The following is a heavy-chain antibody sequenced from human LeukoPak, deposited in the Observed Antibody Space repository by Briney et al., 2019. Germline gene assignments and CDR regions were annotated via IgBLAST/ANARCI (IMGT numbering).Heavy chain of an antibody. D-gene: IGHD2-15*01. CDR1: GGSISSGGYS. Sequence: SETLSLTCAVSGGSISSGGYSWSWIRQPPGTGLGWIGYIYHSGSTYYNPSLKSRVTISVDRSKNQFSLKLSSVTATDTAVYYCARDLLPYAFDIWGQGTMVTVSS. J-gene: IGHJ3*02. CDR3: ARDLLPYAFDI. V-gene: IGHV4-30-2*01. CDR2: IYHSGST.